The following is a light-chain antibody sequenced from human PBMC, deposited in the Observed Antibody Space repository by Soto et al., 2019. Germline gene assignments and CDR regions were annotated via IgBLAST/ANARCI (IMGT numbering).Light chain of an antibody. Sequence: PGERATLSCRASQSISSNQLAWFRQKPGQPPRLLIYAAYYRPGGIPDRFSGSGSGTDFTLTISRLEPEDFAVYYCQQYDRSPPVTFGGGTKAEIK. CDR2: AAY. CDR3: QQYDRSPPVT. V-gene: IGKV3-20*01. CDR1: QSISSNQ. J-gene: IGKJ4*01.